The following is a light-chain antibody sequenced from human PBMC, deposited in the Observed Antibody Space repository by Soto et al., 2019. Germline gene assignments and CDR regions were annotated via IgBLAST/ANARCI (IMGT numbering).Light chain of an antibody. CDR3: QQYNSYPLT. Sequence: DIPMTQSPSTLSASVGGRVTITCRASQSISGWLAWYQQRPGKAPKVLIYDTSSLESEVPSRFNGSGAGTDFTPTISSLQPDDFATSYCQQYNSYPLTFGRGTRLEIK. V-gene: IGKV1-5*01. CDR1: QSISGW. CDR2: DTS. J-gene: IGKJ5*01.